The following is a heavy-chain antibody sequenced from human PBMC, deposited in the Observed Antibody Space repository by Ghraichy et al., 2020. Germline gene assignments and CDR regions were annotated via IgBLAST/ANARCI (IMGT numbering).Heavy chain of an antibody. V-gene: IGHV1-2*02. CDR2: INPNSGGT. D-gene: IGHD3-10*01. Sequence: ASVKVSCKASGYTFTGYYMHWVRQAPGQGLEWMGWINPNSGGTNYAQKFQGRVTMTRDTSISTAYMELSRLRSDDTAVYYCARGRASIVRGARIGYYGMDVWGQGTTVTVSS. J-gene: IGHJ6*02. CDR1: GYTFTGYY. CDR3: ARGRASIVRGARIGYYGMDV.